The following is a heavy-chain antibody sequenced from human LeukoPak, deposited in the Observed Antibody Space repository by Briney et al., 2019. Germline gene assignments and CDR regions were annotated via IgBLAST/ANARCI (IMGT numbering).Heavy chain of an antibody. Sequence: PGGSLRLSCVGSGFTFDDVAMHWVRQAPGRGVEWVSLICGDGVATYYVASLKGRFTTSRDKSKNSLYLQMNSLRVEDTALYYCAKGNGDFSHFYNGMDVWGRGTTVTVSS. CDR3: AKGNGDFSHFYNGMDV. D-gene: IGHD4-17*01. J-gene: IGHJ6*02. CDR2: ICGDGVAT. CDR1: GFTFDDVA. V-gene: IGHV3-43*02.